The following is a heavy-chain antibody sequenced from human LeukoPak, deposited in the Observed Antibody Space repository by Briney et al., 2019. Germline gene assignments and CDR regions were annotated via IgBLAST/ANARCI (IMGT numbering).Heavy chain of an antibody. Sequence: ASVKVSCKASGYTFIGYYMHWVRQAPGQGLEGMGWINPNSGGTNYAQKFQGRVTMTRDTSISTAYMELSRLRSDDTAVYYCARKPNKDILTGYYVYAFDIWGQGTMVTVSS. CDR3: ARKPNKDILTGYYVYAFDI. V-gene: IGHV1-2*02. J-gene: IGHJ3*02. D-gene: IGHD3-9*01. CDR2: INPNSGGT. CDR1: GYTFIGYY.